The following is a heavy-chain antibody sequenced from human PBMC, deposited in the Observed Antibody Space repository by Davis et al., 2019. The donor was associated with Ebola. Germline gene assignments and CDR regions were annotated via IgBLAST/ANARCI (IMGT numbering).Heavy chain of an antibody. Sequence: MPSETLSLTCAVSGDSVSSRNWWRWVRQSPGKGLEWIGEIYHGGITKYNPSLKSRVTMSVDMSKNQFSLRLTSVTAADTAMYYCARDYYDSNGYLYYFDSWGQGTLVTVSS. CDR1: GDSVSSRNW. J-gene: IGHJ4*02. V-gene: IGHV4-4*02. CDR3: ARDYYDSNGYLYYFDS. D-gene: IGHD3-22*01. CDR2: IYHGGIT.